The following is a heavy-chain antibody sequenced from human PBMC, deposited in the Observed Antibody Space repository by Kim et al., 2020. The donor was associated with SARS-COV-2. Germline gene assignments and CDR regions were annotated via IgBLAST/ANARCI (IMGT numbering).Heavy chain of an antibody. Sequence: ADSVKGRFTISRDNSQNTLYLQMSSLRAEGTAVFYCAKDLHHYGWSTFDYWGQGTLVTVSS. CDR3: AKDLHHYGWSTFDY. J-gene: IGHJ4*02. V-gene: IGHV3-23*01. D-gene: IGHD3-10*01.